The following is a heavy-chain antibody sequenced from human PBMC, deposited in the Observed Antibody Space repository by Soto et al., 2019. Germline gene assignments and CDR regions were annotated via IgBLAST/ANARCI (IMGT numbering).Heavy chain of an antibody. CDR3: ARVNVAVPATTHYFDY. CDR2: FYYSGIT. Sequence: SETLSLTCPVSGVSVNSGDYYWSWIRQPPGKGLEWIGYFYYSGITNYNPSLKSRVTISADTSKNQFSLKLRSVTAADAAVYYCARVNVAVPATTHYFDYWGQGTTVTVSS. CDR1: GVSVNSGDYY. D-gene: IGHD1-26*01. J-gene: IGHJ4*02. V-gene: IGHV4-61*08.